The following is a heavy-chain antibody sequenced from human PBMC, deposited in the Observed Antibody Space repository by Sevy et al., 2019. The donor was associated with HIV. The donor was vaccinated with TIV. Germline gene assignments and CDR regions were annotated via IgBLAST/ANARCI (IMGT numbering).Heavy chain of an antibody. Sequence: GGSLRLSCATSGFTFSTHAMSWVRQAPGKGLEWVSAIRGSGSSTYYAYSVKGRFAISRDNSKNTLYLQMNSLRAEDTADYYCAKEAPGYNYVSSSSFDDWGQGTLVTVSS. V-gene: IGHV3-23*01. CDR1: GFTFSTHA. CDR2: IRGSGSST. D-gene: IGHD3-22*01. CDR3: AKEAPGYNYVSSSSFDD. J-gene: IGHJ4*02.